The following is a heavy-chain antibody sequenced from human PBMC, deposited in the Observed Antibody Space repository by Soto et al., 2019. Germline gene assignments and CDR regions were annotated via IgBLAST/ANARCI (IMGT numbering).Heavy chain of an antibody. CDR2: IIPIFGTA. V-gene: IGHV1-69*01. D-gene: IGHD3-3*01. CDR3: ARVRVTILGVVTQGWFDP. CDR1: GGTFSSYA. Sequence: QVQLVQSGAEVKKPGSSVKVSCKASGGTFSSYAISWVRQAPGQGLEWMEGIIPIFGTANYAQKFQGRVTITADESTRPAYMELSSLGSEDTAVYYCARVRVTILGVVTQGWFDPWGQGTLVTVSS. J-gene: IGHJ5*02.